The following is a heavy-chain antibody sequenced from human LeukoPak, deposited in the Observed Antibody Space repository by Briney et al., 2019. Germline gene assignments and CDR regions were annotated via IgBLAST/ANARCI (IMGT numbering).Heavy chain of an antibody. CDR2: IRSKANSYAT. J-gene: IGHJ4*02. CDR3: ARDLQGLPDY. V-gene: IGHV3-73*01. CDR1: GFTFSGSA. Sequence: GGSLKLSCAASGFTFSGSAMHWVRQASGKGLEWVGRIRSKANSYATAYAASVKGRFTISRDNSKNTLDLQMNSLGGEDTAVYYCARDLQGLPDYWGQGTLVTVSS. D-gene: IGHD6-19*01.